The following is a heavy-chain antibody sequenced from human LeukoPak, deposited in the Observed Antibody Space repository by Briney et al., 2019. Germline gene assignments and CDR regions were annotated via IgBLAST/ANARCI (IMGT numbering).Heavy chain of an antibody. CDR1: GGSISSYY. Sequence: SETLSLTCTVAGGSISSYYWSWIRQPAGKGLEWIGRIYTSGSTNYNPSLRSRVTMSVDTSKKQLSLKLSSVTAADTAVYYCARDSGAAAVVWGDAFDIWGQGTMVTVSS. CDR3: ARDSGAAAVVWGDAFDI. J-gene: IGHJ3*02. D-gene: IGHD6-13*01. V-gene: IGHV4-4*07. CDR2: IYTSGST.